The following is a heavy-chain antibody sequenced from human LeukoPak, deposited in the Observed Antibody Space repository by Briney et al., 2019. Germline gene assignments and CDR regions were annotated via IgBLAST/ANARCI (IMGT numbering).Heavy chain of an antibody. CDR1: GFTFSTYG. V-gene: IGHV3-23*01. D-gene: IGHD3-3*01. CDR3: ASRGSQSGYFLWFDP. J-gene: IGHJ5*02. CDR2: IGGSGDST. Sequence: GGSLRLSCAASGFTFSTYGMTWVRQAPGKGLEWVSGIGGSGDSTYYADSVKGRFTISRDNSRNTVYLQMNSLRAEDTAVYYCASRGSQSGYFLWFDPWGQGTLVTVSS.